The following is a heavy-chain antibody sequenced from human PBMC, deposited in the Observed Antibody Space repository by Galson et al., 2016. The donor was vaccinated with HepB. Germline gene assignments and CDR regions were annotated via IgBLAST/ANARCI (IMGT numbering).Heavy chain of an antibody. V-gene: IGHV5-51*01. CDR1: GYTFAIYW. D-gene: IGHD5-24*01. CDR3: ARPRKMASRDGFDI. Sequence: QSGAEVTKPGESLKISCKASGYTFAIYWIVWVRQMPGKGLEWMGIIYPGDSGTRYSPSFQGQVTISVDKSISTAYLQWSSLNASDTAMYYCARPRKMASRDGFDIWGQGTMVTVSS. CDR2: IYPGDSGT. J-gene: IGHJ3*02.